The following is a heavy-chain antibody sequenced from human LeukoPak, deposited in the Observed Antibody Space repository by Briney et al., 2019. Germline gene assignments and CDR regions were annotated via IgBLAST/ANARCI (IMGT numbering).Heavy chain of an antibody. CDR3: AKDMGGFYYDSSGYPDY. Sequence: GGSLRLSCAASGFTFDDYAMHWVRQAPGKGLEWVSGISWNSGSIGYADSVKGRFTISRDNAKNSLYLQMSSLRAEDTALYYCAKDMGGFYYDSSGYPDYWGQGTLVTVSS. V-gene: IGHV3-9*01. D-gene: IGHD3-22*01. J-gene: IGHJ4*02. CDR1: GFTFDDYA. CDR2: ISWNSGSI.